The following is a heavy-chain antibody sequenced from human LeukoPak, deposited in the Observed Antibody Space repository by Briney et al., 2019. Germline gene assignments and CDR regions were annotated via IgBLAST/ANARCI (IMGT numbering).Heavy chain of an antibody. Sequence: GGSLRLSCAASGFTFSSYEMNWVRQAPGKGLEWVSYISSSGSTIYYADSVKGRFTISRDNAKNSLCLQMNSLRSDDTAVYYCARVSGLSDYDILTGYTFDYWGQGTLVTVSS. J-gene: IGHJ4*02. CDR3: ARVSGLSDYDILTGYTFDY. CDR1: GFTFSSYE. D-gene: IGHD3-9*01. V-gene: IGHV3-48*03. CDR2: ISSSGSTI.